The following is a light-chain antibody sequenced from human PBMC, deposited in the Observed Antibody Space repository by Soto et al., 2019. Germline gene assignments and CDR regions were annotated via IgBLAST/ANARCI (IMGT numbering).Light chain of an antibody. V-gene: IGLV2-14*01. CDR3: SSYTSSSTPYV. J-gene: IGLJ1*01. CDR1: SSDVGGYNY. CDR2: EVN. Sequence: QSALTQPASVSGSPGQSITISCTGTSSDVGGYNYVSWYSQHPGKAPKLMIYEVNSRPSGVSNRFSGSKSGNTASLTISGLQAENEADYYCSSYTSSSTPYVFGTGPKFTVL.